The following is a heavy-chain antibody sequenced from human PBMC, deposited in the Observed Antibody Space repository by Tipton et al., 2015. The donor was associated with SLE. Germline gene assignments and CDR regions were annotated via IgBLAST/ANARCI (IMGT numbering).Heavy chain of an antibody. V-gene: IGHV3-74*01. CDR2: INPESTTM. J-gene: IGHJ4*02. CDR3: ARGGLEPVDY. D-gene: IGHD5-24*01. CDR1: GFTFSSYW. Sequence: LSLTCATSGFTFSSYWMHWFRQAPGKGPVWVSRINPESTTMNYADSVRGRFSLSRDNARSTLYLVLSSLRIEDTGVYFCARGGLEPVDYWGQGTQVTVSS.